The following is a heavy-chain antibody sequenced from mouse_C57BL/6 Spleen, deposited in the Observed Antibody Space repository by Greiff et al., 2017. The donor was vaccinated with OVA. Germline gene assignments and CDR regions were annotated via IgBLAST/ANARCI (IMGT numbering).Heavy chain of an antibody. Sequence: QVQLQQPGAELVRPGSSVKLSCKASGYTFTSYWMHWVKQRPIQGLEWIGNIDPSDSETHYNQKFKDKATLTVDKSYRTAYMQLSSLTSEGSAVYYCARAAGITTIVAHWYFDVWGTGTTVTVSS. V-gene: IGHV1-52*01. CDR3: ARAAGITTIVAHWYFDV. D-gene: IGHD1-1*01. CDR1: GYTFTSYW. CDR2: IDPSDSET. J-gene: IGHJ1*03.